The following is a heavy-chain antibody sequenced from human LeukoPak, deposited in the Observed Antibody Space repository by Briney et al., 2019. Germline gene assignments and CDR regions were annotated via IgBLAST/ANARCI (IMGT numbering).Heavy chain of an antibody. V-gene: IGHV4-34*01. J-gene: IGHJ4*02. Sequence: PSETLSLTCAVYGGSFSGYYWSWIRQPPGKGLEWIGEINHSGSTNYNPSLKSRVTISVDTSKTQFSLKLSSVTAADTAVYFCARYFCTNAVCYGFDYWGQGTLVTVSS. CDR1: GGSFSGYY. D-gene: IGHD2-8*01. CDR2: INHSGST. CDR3: ARYFCTNAVCYGFDY.